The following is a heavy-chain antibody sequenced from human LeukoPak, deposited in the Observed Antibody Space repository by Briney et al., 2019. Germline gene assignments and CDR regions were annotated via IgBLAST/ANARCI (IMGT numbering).Heavy chain of an antibody. Sequence: SETLSLTCAVYGGSFSGYYWSWIRQPPGKGLEWIGEINHSGSTNYNQSLKSRVTISVDTSKNQFSLKLSSVTAADTAVYYCARLRFYAIDYWGQGTLVTVSS. CDR2: INHSGST. V-gene: IGHV4-34*01. D-gene: IGHD5/OR15-5a*01. J-gene: IGHJ4*02. CDR3: ARLRFYAIDY. CDR1: GGSFSGYY.